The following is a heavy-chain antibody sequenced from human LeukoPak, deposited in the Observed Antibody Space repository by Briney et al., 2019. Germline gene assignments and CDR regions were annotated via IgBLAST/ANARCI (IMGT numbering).Heavy chain of an antibody. Sequence: GGSLRLSCAASGFTFSSYAMSWVRQAPGKGLEWVSAISGSGGSTYYADSVKGRFTISRDNSKSTLYLQMNSLRAEDTAVYYCAKGGYYYDSSGPGHYFDYWGQGTLVTVSS. CDR1: GFTFSSYA. CDR2: ISGSGGST. V-gene: IGHV3-23*01. D-gene: IGHD3-22*01. CDR3: AKGGYYYDSSGPGHYFDY. J-gene: IGHJ4*02.